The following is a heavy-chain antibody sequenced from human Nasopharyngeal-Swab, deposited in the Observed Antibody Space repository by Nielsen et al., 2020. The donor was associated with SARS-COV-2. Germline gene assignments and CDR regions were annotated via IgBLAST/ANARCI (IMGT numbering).Heavy chain of an antibody. Sequence: SETLSLTCTVSGGSISSYYWSWIRQPPGKGLEWIGYIYYSGSTNYNPSLKSRVTISVDTSKNQFSLKLSSVTAADTAVYYCARPTYGFWSGYYGSFDIWGQGTIVTVSS. V-gene: IGHV4-59*01. J-gene: IGHJ3*02. CDR1: GGSISSYY. CDR2: IYYSGST. CDR3: ARPTYGFWSGYYGSFDI. D-gene: IGHD3-3*01.